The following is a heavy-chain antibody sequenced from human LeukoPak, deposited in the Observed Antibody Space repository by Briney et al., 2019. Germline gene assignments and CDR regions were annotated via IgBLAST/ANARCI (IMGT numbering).Heavy chain of an antibody. J-gene: IGHJ4*02. CDR3: ANLRDHNYFDY. CDR1: GFTFSSYG. Sequence: GGSLRLSCAASGFTFSSYGMSWVRQAPGKGLEWVSAISGSGGSTYYADSVKGRFTISRDNSKNTLYLQMNSLRAEDTAVYYCANLRDHNYFDYWGQGTLVTVSS. CDR2: ISGSGGST. V-gene: IGHV3-23*01.